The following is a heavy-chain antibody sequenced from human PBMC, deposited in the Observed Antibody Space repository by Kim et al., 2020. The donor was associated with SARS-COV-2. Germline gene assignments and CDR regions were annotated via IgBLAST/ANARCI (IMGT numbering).Heavy chain of an antibody. CDR3: ARGAEYDYVWGSYRPDHFDY. J-gene: IGHJ4*02. Sequence: ASVKVSCKASGYTFTSYAMNWVRQAPGQGLEWMGWINTNTGNPTYAQGFTGRFVFSLDTSVSTAYLQISSLKAEDTAVYYCARGAEYDYVWGSYRPDHFDYWGQGTLVTVSS. CDR1: GYTFTSYA. V-gene: IGHV7-4-1*02. D-gene: IGHD3-16*02. CDR2: INTNTGNP.